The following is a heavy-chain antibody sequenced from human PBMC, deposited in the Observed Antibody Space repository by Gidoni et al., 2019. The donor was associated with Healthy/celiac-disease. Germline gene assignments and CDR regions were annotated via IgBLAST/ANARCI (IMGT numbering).Heavy chain of an antibody. V-gene: IGHV3-48*01. CDR2: ISSSSSTI. J-gene: IGHJ3*02. CDR1: GFTFSSYS. D-gene: IGHD6-13*01. Sequence: EVQLVESGGGLVQPGGSLRLSCAASGFTFSSYSMNWVRQAPGKGLEWVSYISSSSSTIYYADAVKGRFTISRDNAKNSLYLQMNSLRAEDTAVYYCARAPYSSSWDDAFDIWGQGTMVTVFS. CDR3: ARAPYSSSWDDAFDI.